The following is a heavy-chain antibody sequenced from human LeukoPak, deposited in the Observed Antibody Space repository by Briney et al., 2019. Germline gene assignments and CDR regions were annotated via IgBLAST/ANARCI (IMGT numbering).Heavy chain of an antibody. Sequence: ASVKVSCKTTGHNLSVYHVHWVRQAPGQGLEWLGWFNGNGGVSEYAQKFQGRVTMTRDTSIDTDYMELASLISDDTGVYYCARDPLDGNFYFDYWGQGTLVTVAS. D-gene: IGHD5-24*01. CDR1: GHNLSVYH. CDR2: FNGNGGVS. J-gene: IGHJ4*02. CDR3: ARDPLDGNFYFDY. V-gene: IGHV1-2*02.